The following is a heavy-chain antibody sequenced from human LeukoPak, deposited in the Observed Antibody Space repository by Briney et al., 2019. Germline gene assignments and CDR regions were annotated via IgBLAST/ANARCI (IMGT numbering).Heavy chain of an antibody. CDR2: IRYDGSNK. D-gene: IGHD6-19*01. Sequence: GGSLRLSCAASGFIFSTYGMHWVRQAPGKGLEWVAFIRYDGSNKYYGDSVKGRFTISRDNAKNSLYLQMNSLRAEDTALYYCVKGGYSGGWYVPFDYWGQGTLVTVSS. J-gene: IGHJ4*02. CDR3: VKGGYSGGWYVPFDY. CDR1: GFIFSTYG. V-gene: IGHV3-30*02.